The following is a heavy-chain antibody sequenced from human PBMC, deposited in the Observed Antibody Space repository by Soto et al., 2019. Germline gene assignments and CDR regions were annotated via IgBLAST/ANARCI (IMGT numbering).Heavy chain of an antibody. Sequence: SETLSLTCTVSGGSISSYYWSWIRQPPGKGLEWIGYIYYSGSTNYNPSLKSRVTISVDTSKNQFSLKLSSVTAADTAVYYCARMRTYDFWSGYYYYMDVWGKGTTVTVSS. D-gene: IGHD3-3*01. V-gene: IGHV4-59*08. CDR3: ARMRTYDFWSGYYYYMDV. CDR1: GGSISSYY. J-gene: IGHJ6*03. CDR2: IYYSGST.